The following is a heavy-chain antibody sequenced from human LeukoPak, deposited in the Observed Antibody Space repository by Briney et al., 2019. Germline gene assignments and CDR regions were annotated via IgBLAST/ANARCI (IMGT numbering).Heavy chain of an antibody. CDR3: VRDGRYCSGGRCFPI. Sequence: GGSLRLSCAASGFTFRSYEMNWVRQAPGKGLEWVSFISSSGSAMYYADSVKGRFTISRDNAKNSLYLQMNSLGAEDTALYYCVRDGRYCSGGRCFPIWGQGTLVTVST. D-gene: IGHD2-15*01. V-gene: IGHV3-48*03. J-gene: IGHJ4*02. CDR1: GFTFRSYE. CDR2: ISSSGSAM.